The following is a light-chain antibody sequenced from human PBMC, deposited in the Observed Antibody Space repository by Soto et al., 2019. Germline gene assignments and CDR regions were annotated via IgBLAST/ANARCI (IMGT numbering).Light chain of an antibody. CDR2: GAS. Sequence: EIVLTQSPGTLSLSPGERATLSCRASQILDRNYLAWYQQKPGQAPKIIIFGASGRATGIPDRFSGSGSATDFTLTISRLEPDDFAVYYCQHYGSLSWTFGQGTKVEIK. J-gene: IGKJ1*01. V-gene: IGKV3-20*01. CDR3: QHYGSLSWT. CDR1: QILDRNY.